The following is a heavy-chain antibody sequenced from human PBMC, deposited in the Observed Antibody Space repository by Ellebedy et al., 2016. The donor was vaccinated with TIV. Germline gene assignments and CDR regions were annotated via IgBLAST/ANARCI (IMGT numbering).Heavy chain of an antibody. CDR2: IPASGTGI. CDR1: GFTFSDYF. J-gene: IGHJ6*02. V-gene: IGHV3-11*01. CDR3: GRAREPGPFAYYYYGMDV. Sequence: PGGSLRLSCAGSGFTFSDYFMSWVRQAPGKGLEWISYIPASGTGIYYADSVKGRFTVARDHANKSLHLQMNNLRGDDTAVYYCGRAREPGPFAYYYYGMDVWGQGTTVTVSS. D-gene: IGHD1-1*01.